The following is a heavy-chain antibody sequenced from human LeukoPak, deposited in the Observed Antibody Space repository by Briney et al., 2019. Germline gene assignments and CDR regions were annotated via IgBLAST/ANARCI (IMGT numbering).Heavy chain of an antibody. D-gene: IGHD3-22*01. CDR1: GFTFNSYA. CDR2: ISYDGSKK. CDR3: ARDQQITLIVVGPPSYYFDY. Sequence: QSGGSLRVSCAASGFTFNSYAMYWVRQAPGKGLEWVAVISYDGSKKYYADSVKGRLTISRDNSKNTLYLQMNSLRAEDTAVYYCARDQQITLIVVGPPSYYFDYWGQGTLVTVSS. J-gene: IGHJ4*02. V-gene: IGHV3-30*04.